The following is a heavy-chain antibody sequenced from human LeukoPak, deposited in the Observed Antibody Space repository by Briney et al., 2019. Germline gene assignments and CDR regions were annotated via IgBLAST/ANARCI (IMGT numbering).Heavy chain of an antibody. Sequence: GGSLRLSCAATGFTVSSNYMSWVRQAPGKGLEWVSVIYSGGSTYYADSVEGRFTISRDNSKNTLYLQMNSLRAEDTAVYYCASPSSGTFLFFSFDYWGQGTLVTVSS. V-gene: IGHV3-66*01. D-gene: IGHD2/OR15-2a*01. CDR3: ASPSSGTFLFFSFDY. J-gene: IGHJ4*02. CDR1: GFTVSSNY. CDR2: IYSGGST.